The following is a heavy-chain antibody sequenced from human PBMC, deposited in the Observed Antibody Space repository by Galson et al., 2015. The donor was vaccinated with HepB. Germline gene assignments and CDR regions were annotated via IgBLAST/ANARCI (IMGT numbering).Heavy chain of an antibody. V-gene: IGHV3-30-3*01. J-gene: IGHJ4*02. CDR3: AREEGVATIPGY. CDR2: ISYDGSNK. D-gene: IGHD5-12*01. CDR1: GFTFSSYA. Sequence: SLRLSCAASGFTFSSYAMHWVRQAPGKGLEWVAVISYDGSNKYYADSVKGRFTISRGNSKNTLYLQMNSLRAEDTAVYYCAREEGVATIPGYWGQGTLVTVSS.